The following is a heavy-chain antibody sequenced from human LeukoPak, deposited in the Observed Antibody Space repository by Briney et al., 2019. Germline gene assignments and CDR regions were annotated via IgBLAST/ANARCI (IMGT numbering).Heavy chain of an antibody. D-gene: IGHD5-18*01. CDR1: GYTFTSYG. CDR3: ARDGFRIQLWFSFDY. CDR2: ISAYNGNT. J-gene: IGHJ4*02. V-gene: IGHV1-18*01. Sequence: ASVKVPCKASGYTFTSYGISWVRQAPGQGLEWMGWISAYNGNTNYAQKLQGRVTMTTDTSTSTAYMELRSLRSDDTAVYYCARDGFRIQLWFSFDYWGQGTLVTVSS.